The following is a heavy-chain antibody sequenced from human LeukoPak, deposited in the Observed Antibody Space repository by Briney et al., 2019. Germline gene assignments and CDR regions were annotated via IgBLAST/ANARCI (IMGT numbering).Heavy chain of an antibody. Sequence: KPSETLSLTCTVSGGSISSGGYYWSWIRQHPGKGLEWIGYIYYSGSTYYNPSLKSRVTISVDTSKNQFSLKLSSATAADTAVYYCARGRRGPKRDSYYFDYWGQGTLVTVSS. J-gene: IGHJ4*02. D-gene: IGHD4-11*01. CDR2: IYYSGST. V-gene: IGHV4-31*03. CDR3: ARGRRGPKRDSYYFDY. CDR1: GGSISSGGYY.